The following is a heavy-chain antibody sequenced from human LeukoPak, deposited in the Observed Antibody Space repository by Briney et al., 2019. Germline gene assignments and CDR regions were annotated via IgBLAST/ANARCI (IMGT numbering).Heavy chain of an antibody. CDR1: GVTFDNYA. J-gene: IGHJ4*02. CDR2: IRSKIYGGTT. CDR3: VRYSGDADY. Sequence: GRSLRLSCTASGVTFDNYAMSWFRQAPGKGLEWVGFIRSKIYGGTTEYAAFVKGRFTISRDDSKSMAYLQMTSLKSEDTAVYYCVRYSGDADYWGQGTLVTVSS. V-gene: IGHV3-49*03. D-gene: IGHD5-12*01.